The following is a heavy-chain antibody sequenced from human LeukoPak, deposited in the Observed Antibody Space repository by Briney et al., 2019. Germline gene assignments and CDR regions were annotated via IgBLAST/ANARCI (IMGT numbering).Heavy chain of an antibody. Sequence: VKVPCKASGGTFSSYVISWVRQAPGQGLEGMGGIIPIFGTANYAQKFQGRVTITPDESTSTAYMELSSLRSEDTAVYYGATTVTWDAFDIWGQGTMVAVSS. CDR2: IIPIFGTA. V-gene: IGHV1-69*13. CDR3: ATTVTWDAFDI. D-gene: IGHD4-17*01. J-gene: IGHJ3*02. CDR1: GGTFSSYV.